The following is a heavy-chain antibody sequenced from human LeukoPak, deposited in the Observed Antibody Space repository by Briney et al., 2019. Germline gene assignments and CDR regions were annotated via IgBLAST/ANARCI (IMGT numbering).Heavy chain of an antibody. D-gene: IGHD4-17*01. Sequence: SETLSLTCAVYGGSFSGYYWSWIRQPPGKGLEWLGEINHSGSTNYNPSLKSRVTISVDTSKNQFSLKLSSVTAADTAVYYCARGPIIDYGDYAYYWGQGTLVTVSS. CDR3: ARGPIIDYGDYAYY. V-gene: IGHV4-34*01. J-gene: IGHJ4*02. CDR1: GGSFSGYY. CDR2: INHSGST.